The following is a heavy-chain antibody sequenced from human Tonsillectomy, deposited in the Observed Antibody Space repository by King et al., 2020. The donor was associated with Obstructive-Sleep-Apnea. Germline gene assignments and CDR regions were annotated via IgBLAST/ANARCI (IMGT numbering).Heavy chain of an antibody. CDR2: IYYSGST. V-gene: IGHV4-59*01. D-gene: IGHD1-26*01. CDR3: ARAVGATSTNNFDY. Sequence: VQLQESGPGLVKPSETLSLTCTVSGGSISSYYWSWIRQPPGKGLEWIGYIYYSGSTNYNPSLKSRVIISLDTSKNQFSLKLSSVTAADTAVYYCARAVGATSTNNFDYWGQGTLVTVSS. J-gene: IGHJ4*02. CDR1: GGSISSYY.